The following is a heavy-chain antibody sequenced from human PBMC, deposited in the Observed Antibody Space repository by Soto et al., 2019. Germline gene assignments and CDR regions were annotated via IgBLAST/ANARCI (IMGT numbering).Heavy chain of an antibody. CDR3: AHRRPARYSGYDSDFDY. CDR1: GFSLSTSGVG. Sequence: SGPTLVNPTQTLTLTCTFSGFSLSTSGVGVGWIRQPPGKALECLALIYWDGDKRYSPSLKSRLTITKDTSKNQVVLTMTNMDPVDTATYYCAHRRPARYSGYDSDFDYWGQGTLVTVSS. CDR2: IYWDGDK. D-gene: IGHD5-12*01. V-gene: IGHV2-5*02. J-gene: IGHJ4*02.